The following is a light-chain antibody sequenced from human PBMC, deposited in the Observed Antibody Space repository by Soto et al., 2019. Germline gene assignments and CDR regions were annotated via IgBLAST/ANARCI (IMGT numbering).Light chain of an antibody. CDR3: AAWDDSLNAWV. CDR1: SSNIGSNT. J-gene: IGLJ3*02. CDR2: SNN. V-gene: IGLV1-44*01. Sequence: QSVLTQPPSASGTPWQRVTISCSGSSSNIGSNTVNWYQQLPGTAPKLLIYSNNQRPSGVPDRFSGSKSGTSASLAISGLQSEDEADYYCAAWDDSLNAWVFGGGTKVTVL.